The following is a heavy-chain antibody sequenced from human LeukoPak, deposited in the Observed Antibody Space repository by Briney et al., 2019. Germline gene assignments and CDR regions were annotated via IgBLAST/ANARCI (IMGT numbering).Heavy chain of an antibody. CDR3: ARALYSSSWYSYYNWFDP. V-gene: IGHV4-39*01. CDR2: IYYSGST. CDR1: GVSISSSSYY. Sequence: PSETLSLTCTVSGVSISSSSYYWGWIRQPPGKGLEWIGTIYYSGSTYYDPSLKSRVTISVDTSKNQFSLMLSSVTAADTAVYYCARALYSSSWYSYYNWFDPWGQGTLVTVSS. J-gene: IGHJ5*02. D-gene: IGHD6-13*01.